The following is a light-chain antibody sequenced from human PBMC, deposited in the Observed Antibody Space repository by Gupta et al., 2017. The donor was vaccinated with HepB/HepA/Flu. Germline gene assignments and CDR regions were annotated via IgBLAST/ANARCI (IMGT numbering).Light chain of an antibody. CDR3: QQGSNCPRT. CDR1: QSVSSY. V-gene: IGKV3-11*01. CDR2: DAS. J-gene: IGKJ4*02. Sequence: DIVLTQSPATLSLSPGERVTLSCRASQSVSSYLAWYQQKPGQAPRLLIYDASNGATGIPSRFSGSGSGTDFTLTISSLEPEDFAGYYCQQGSNCPRTFGEGTKVEIK.